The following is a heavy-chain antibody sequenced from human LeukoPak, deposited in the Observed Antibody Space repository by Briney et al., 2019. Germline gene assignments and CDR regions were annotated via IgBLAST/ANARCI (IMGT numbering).Heavy chain of an antibody. CDR2: ISSSSSYI. V-gene: IGHV3-21*01. CDR3: ARGSSSRWFDP. J-gene: IGHJ5*02. CDR1: GFTFSSYS. D-gene: IGHD6-6*01. Sequence: GGSLRLSCAASGFTFSSYSMNWVRQAPGKGLEWVSSISSSSSYIYYADSVKGRFTISRDNAKNSLYLQMNSLRAEDTAVYYCARGSSSRWFDPWGQGTRVTVSS.